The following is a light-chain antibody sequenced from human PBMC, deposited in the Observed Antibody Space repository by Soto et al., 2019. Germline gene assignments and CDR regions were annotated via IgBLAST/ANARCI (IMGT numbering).Light chain of an antibody. Sequence: DIVMTQSPDSLAVSLGERATINCKSSQSVLYSSNNKNYLAWYQQKPGQPPKLLIYWASTRESGVPDRFSGSGYGSDFTRTISSLQAEDVAVYYCQQYYSTPLTSGGGTKVEIK. CDR1: QSVLYSSNNKNY. CDR3: QQYYSTPLT. CDR2: WAS. V-gene: IGKV4-1*01. J-gene: IGKJ4*01.